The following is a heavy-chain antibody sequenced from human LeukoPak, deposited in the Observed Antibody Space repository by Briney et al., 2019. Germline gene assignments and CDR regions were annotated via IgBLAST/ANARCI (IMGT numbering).Heavy chain of an antibody. CDR3: ARTYSSSWYYFDY. CDR2: IYYSGST. Sequence: SETLSLTCTVSGGSISSHYWSWIRQPPGKGLEWIGYIYYSGSTNYNPSLKSRVTISVDMSKNQFSLKLSSVTAADTAVYYCARTYSSSWYYFDYWGQGTLVTVSS. D-gene: IGHD6-13*01. V-gene: IGHV4-59*11. J-gene: IGHJ4*02. CDR1: GGSISSHY.